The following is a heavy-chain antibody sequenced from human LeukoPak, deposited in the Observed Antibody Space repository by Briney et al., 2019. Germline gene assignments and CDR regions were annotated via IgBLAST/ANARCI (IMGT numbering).Heavy chain of an antibody. V-gene: IGHV3-23*01. J-gene: IGHJ3*02. CDR1: GFTFSSYA. CDR3: AKMIRVGAKPDAFDI. Sequence: GGSLRLSCAASGFTFSSYAMSWVRQAPGKGLEWVPAISGCGGSTYYADSVKGRFTISRDNSKNTLYLQMNSLRAEDTAVYYCAKMIRVGAKPDAFDIWGQGTMVTVSS. CDR2: ISGCGGST. D-gene: IGHD1-26*01.